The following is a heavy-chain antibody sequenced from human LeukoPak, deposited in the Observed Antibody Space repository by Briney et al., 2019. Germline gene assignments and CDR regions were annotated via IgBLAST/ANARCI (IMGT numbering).Heavy chain of an antibody. CDR1: GYSISSGYY. V-gene: IGHV4-38-2*02. CDR3: ARAQLANHQNDY. D-gene: IGHD6-6*01. J-gene: IGHJ4*02. CDR2: IYHSGST. Sequence: PSKTLSLTCTVSGYSISSGYYWGWIRQPPGKGLEWIGSIYHSGSTYYNPSLKSRVTISVDTSKNQFSLKLSSVTAADTAVYYCARAQLANHQNDYWGQGTLVTVSS.